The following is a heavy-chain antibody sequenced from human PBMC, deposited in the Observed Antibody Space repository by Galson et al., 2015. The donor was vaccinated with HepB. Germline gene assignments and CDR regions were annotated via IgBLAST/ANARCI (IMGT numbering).Heavy chain of an antibody. D-gene: IGHD6-19*01. CDR1: GFTFSSYS. J-gene: IGHJ2*01. Sequence: SLRLSCAASGFTFSSYSMNWVRQAPGKGLEWVSSISSSSSYIYYADSVKGRFTISRDNAKNSLYLQMNSLRAEDTAVYYCAREGSGSRYFDLWGRGTLVTVSS. CDR3: AREGSGSRYFDL. V-gene: IGHV3-21*01. CDR2: ISSSSSYI.